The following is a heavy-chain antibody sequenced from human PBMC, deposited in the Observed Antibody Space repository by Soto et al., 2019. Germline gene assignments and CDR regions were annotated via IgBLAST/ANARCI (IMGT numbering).Heavy chain of an antibody. J-gene: IGHJ5*02. D-gene: IGHD3-22*01. CDR1: GGTFSSYA. CDR3: ARSPYYYDSSGYEGWFDP. V-gene: IGHV1-69*01. Sequence: QVQLVQSGAEVKKPGSSVKVSCKASGGTFSSYAISWVRQAPGQGLEWMGGIIPIFGTANYAQKFQGRVTITAAESTSTAYMELSSLRSEDTAVYYCARSPYYYDSSGYEGWFDPWGQGTLVTVSS. CDR2: IIPIFGTA.